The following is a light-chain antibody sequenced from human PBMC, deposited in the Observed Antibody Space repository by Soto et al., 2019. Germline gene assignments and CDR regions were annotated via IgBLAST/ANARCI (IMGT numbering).Light chain of an antibody. J-gene: IGKJ5*01. CDR2: DAS. CDR3: QQYGSSPIT. Sequence: EIVLTQSPGILSLSPGERGTLSCRASQSVSTYLAWYQQKPGQAPRLLIYDASNRATGIPARFSGSGSGTGFTLTISRLEPEDFAVYYCQQYGSSPITFGQGTRLEIK. CDR1: QSVSTY. V-gene: IGKV3-20*01.